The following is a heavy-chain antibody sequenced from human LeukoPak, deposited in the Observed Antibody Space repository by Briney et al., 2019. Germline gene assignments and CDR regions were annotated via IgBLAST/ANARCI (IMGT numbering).Heavy chain of an antibody. J-gene: IGHJ4*02. Sequence: GGSLRLSCAASGFTFSDHYMDWVRQAPGKGLEWVARSRNKAQSFTTVYAASVKARFTISRYDSKHLLYLQMNSLKSEDTAVYYCARGGGYDWRYFVNWGQGTLVTVSS. CDR3: ARGGGYDWRYFVN. D-gene: IGHD5-12*01. CDR1: GFTFSDHY. CDR2: SRNKAQSFTT. V-gene: IGHV3-72*01.